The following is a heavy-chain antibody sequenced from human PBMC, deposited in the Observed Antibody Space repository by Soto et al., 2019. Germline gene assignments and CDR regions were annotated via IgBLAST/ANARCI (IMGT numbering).Heavy chain of an antibody. J-gene: IGHJ3*02. V-gene: IGHV4-59*01. CDR1: GGSISSYY. Sequence: SETLSLTCTVSGGSISSYYWSWIRQPPGKGLEWIGYIYYSGSTNYNPSLKSRVTISVDTAKNQFSLKLSSVTAVDTAVYYCARGSITIFGVVIPDAFDIWGQGTMVTVSS. D-gene: IGHD3-3*01. CDR3: ARGSITIFGVVIPDAFDI. CDR2: IYYSGST.